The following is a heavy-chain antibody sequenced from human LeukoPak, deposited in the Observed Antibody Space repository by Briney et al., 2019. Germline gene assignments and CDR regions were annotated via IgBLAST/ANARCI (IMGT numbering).Heavy chain of an antibody. J-gene: IGHJ6*02. Sequence: SSETLSLTCTVSGGSIRSSYYYWGWIRQPPGKGLEWIGSIYDSGSTYYNPSLKSRVTISVDTSKNQFSLKLSSVTAADTAVYYCARGLSEDYYYGMDVWGQGTTVTVSS. V-gene: IGHV4-39*07. CDR3: ARGLSEDYYYGMDV. CDR2: IYDSGST. D-gene: IGHD6-25*01. CDR1: GGSIRSSYYY.